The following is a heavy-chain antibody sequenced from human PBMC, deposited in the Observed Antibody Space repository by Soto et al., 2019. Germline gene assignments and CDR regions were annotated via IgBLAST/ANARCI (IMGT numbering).Heavy chain of an antibody. CDR1: GFTFSSYG. CDR3: ARDQGDVGSSWSPDAFDI. J-gene: IGHJ3*02. V-gene: IGHV3-21*01. Sequence: GGSLRLSCAASGFTFSSYGMHWVRQAPGKGLEWVSSISSSSSYIYYADSVKGRFTISRDNAKNSLYLQMNSLRAEDTAVYYCARDQGDVGSSWSPDAFDIWGQGTMVTVSS. D-gene: IGHD6-13*01. CDR2: ISSSSSYI.